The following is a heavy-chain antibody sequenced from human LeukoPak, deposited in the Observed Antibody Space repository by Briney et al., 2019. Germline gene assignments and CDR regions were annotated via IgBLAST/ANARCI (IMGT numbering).Heavy chain of an antibody. Sequence: GALRLSCAASGFTFSTYAVNWVRQAPGKGLEWVSTISGSGDNTYYADSVKGRFTISRDNSKNTLYLQLSSLRADDTAVYYCAKGPTSGSYGILDYWGQGTLVTVSS. CDR2: ISGSGDNT. CDR1: GFTFSTYA. D-gene: IGHD1-26*01. V-gene: IGHV3-23*01. J-gene: IGHJ4*02. CDR3: AKGPTSGSYGILDY.